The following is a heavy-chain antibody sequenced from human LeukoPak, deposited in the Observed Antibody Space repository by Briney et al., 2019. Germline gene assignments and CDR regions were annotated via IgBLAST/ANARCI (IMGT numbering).Heavy chain of an antibody. J-gene: IGHJ6*03. CDR1: GYTFTSYG. CDR2: ISAYNGNT. V-gene: IGHV1-18*01. Sequence: ASVKVSCKASGYTFTSYGISWVRQAPGQGLEWMGWISAYNGNTNYAQKLQGRVTMTTDTSTSTAYMELRSLRSDDTAVYYCARRSSRYGDYLYYYYYMDVWGKGTTVTVSS. CDR3: ARRSSRYGDYLYYYYYMDV. D-gene: IGHD4-17*01.